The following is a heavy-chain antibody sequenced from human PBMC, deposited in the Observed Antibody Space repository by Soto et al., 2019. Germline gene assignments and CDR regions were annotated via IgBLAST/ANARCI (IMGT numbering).Heavy chain of an antibody. Sequence: EVQLLESGGGWVQPGGSLRLSCAASGFTFSSYVMSWVRQAPGKGLKWVSTLSGSGGSTYYADSVKGRFTISRDNSKNTLYLQMSSLRAEDTAVYYCVKGTAVARYDFDSWGQGTLVTVSS. CDR1: GFTFSSYV. D-gene: IGHD6-19*01. CDR3: VKGTAVARYDFDS. CDR2: LSGSGGST. V-gene: IGHV3-23*01. J-gene: IGHJ4*02.